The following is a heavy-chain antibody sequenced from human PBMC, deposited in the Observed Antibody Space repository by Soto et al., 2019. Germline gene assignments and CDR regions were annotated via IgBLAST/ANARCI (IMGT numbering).Heavy chain of an antibody. Sequence: GGSLRLSCTFSGFTVSSNYMSWVRQAPGEALEWVSVIYSDESTYYADSVKGRFTISRDNSKNTLYLQMNSLRAEDTAVYYCARRGGYYGPLDYWGQGTLVTVSS. CDR2: IYSDEST. CDR1: GFTVSSNY. CDR3: ARRGGYYGPLDY. D-gene: IGHD4-17*01. J-gene: IGHJ4*02. V-gene: IGHV3-66*04.